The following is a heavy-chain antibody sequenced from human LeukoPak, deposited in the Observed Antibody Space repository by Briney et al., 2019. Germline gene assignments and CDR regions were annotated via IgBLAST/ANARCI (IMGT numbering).Heavy chain of an antibody. CDR3: AREGGFFRPLDY. CDR1: GGSVTSANW. V-gene: IGHV4-4*02. CDR2: VHLDGRT. Sequence: SGTLSLTCGVSGGSVTSANWWTWVRQPPGKGLEWIGEVHLDGRTNYNPSLKSRLTISVDLSENHISLKLTSVTAADTAVYYCAREGGFFRPLDYSGQGTLVTVSS. J-gene: IGHJ4*02. D-gene: IGHD3-3*01.